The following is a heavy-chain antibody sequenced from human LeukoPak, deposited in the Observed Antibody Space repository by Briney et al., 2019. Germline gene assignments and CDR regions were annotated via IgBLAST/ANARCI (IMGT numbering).Heavy chain of an antibody. Sequence: GGSLRLSCAASGFTFSSYGMHWVRQAPGKGLEWVAVMWYDGSNKYYADSVKGRSTISRDNSKNTLYLQVNSLRAEDTAVYYCARDFIPAAIAAAFDYWGQGTLVTVSS. J-gene: IGHJ4*02. CDR3: ARDFIPAAIAAAFDY. CDR2: MWYDGSNK. D-gene: IGHD2-2*02. CDR1: GFTFSSYG. V-gene: IGHV3-33*01.